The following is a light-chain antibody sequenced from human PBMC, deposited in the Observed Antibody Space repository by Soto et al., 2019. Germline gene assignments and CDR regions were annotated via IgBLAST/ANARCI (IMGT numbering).Light chain of an antibody. J-gene: IGKJ1*01. V-gene: IGKV1-5*01. CDR1: QNIERW. CDR2: DVS. Sequence: DIQMTQSPSTLSASVGDRVTITCRASQNIERWLAWYQQKPGKAPKLLLYDVSSLESGVPSRFSGSGSGTEFILTINGLQPDDLATYFCQQFKSGTWTFGQGTKVEVK. CDR3: QQFKSGTWT.